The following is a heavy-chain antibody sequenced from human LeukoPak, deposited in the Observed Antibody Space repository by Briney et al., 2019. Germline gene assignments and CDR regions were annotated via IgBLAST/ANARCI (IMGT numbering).Heavy chain of an antibody. CDR1: GFTFSTYW. CDR3: ARGKSRLVDSFDC. J-gene: IGHJ4*02. D-gene: IGHD2-2*01. V-gene: IGHV3-7*03. CDR2: IKQDGSEK. Sequence: GGSLRLSCAASGFTFSTYWMSWVRQAPGKGLEWVANIKQDGSEKYYLDSLKGRFTVSRDNAKNSLYLQMNSLTAEDTAVYYCARGKSRLVDSFDCWGQGTLVTVSS.